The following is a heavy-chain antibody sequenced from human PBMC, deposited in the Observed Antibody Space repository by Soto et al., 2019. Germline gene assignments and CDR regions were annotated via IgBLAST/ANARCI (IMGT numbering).Heavy chain of an antibody. V-gene: IGHV4-39*01. J-gene: IGHJ4*02. CDR2: IYYSGST. CDR1: GGSINSCDFW. CDR3: ARQIGRGSWSLDH. D-gene: IGHD6-13*01. Sequence: TSEPMSLTWTVSGGSINSCDFWWGWIRKPPGKGLEWIGSIYYSGSTHYIPSLKSRVIMSVDTSKNQFSLRLSSVTAADTAVYYCARQIGRGSWSLDHWGQGTLVTVSS.